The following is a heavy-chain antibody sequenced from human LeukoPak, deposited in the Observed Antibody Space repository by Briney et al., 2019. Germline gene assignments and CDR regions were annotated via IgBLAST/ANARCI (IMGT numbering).Heavy chain of an antibody. CDR1: GGSFSGYY. V-gene: IGHV4-34*01. Sequence: SETLSLTCAAYGGSFSGYYWSWIRQPPGKGLEWIGEINHSGSTNYNPSLKSRVTISVDTSKNQFSLKLSSVTAADTAVYYCARRGYSYGSYYYYYYMDVWGKGTTVTVSS. D-gene: IGHD5-18*01. CDR3: ARRGYSYGSYYYYYYMDV. CDR2: INHSGST. J-gene: IGHJ6*03.